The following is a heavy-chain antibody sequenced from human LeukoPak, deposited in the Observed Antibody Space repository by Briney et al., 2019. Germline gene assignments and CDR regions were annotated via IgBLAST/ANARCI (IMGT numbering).Heavy chain of an antibody. CDR1: GFTFSSYG. V-gene: IGHV3-30*02. CDR2: IRYDGSNK. J-gene: IGHJ2*01. D-gene: IGHD4-17*01. CDR3: ARRAYGDYGRWYYDL. Sequence: GGSLRLSCAASGFTFSSYGMHWVRQAPGKGLEWVAFIRYDGSNKYYADSVKGRFTISRDNSKNTLYLQMNSLRVGDTAVYYCARRAYGDYGRWYYDLWGRGTLVTVSS.